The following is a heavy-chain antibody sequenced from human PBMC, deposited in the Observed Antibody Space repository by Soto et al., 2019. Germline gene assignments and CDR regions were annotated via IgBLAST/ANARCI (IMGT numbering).Heavy chain of an antibody. CDR1: GFTFDDYA. V-gene: IGHV3-9*01. Sequence: GGSLRLSCAASGFTFDDYAMHWVRQAPGKGLEWVSGISWNSGSIGYADSVKGRFTISRDNAKNSLYLQMNSLRAEDTALYYCAKSQTAALYQIPDAFDIWGQGTMVTVSS. D-gene: IGHD2-2*01. CDR2: ISWNSGSI. CDR3: AKSQTAALYQIPDAFDI. J-gene: IGHJ3*02.